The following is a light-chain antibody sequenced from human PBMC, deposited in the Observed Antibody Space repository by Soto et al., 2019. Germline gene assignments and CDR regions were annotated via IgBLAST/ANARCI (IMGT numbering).Light chain of an antibody. V-gene: IGLV1-47*01. CDR1: SSNIGSNY. Sequence: QSALTQPPSASGTPGQRVTISCSGSSSNIGSNYVYWYQQLPGTAPKLLIYRNNQRPSGVPDRFSGSKSGTSASLAISGLRSEDEADYYCPAWDDSLSVVVFGGGTKVTVL. CDR3: PAWDDSLSVVV. J-gene: IGLJ2*01. CDR2: RNN.